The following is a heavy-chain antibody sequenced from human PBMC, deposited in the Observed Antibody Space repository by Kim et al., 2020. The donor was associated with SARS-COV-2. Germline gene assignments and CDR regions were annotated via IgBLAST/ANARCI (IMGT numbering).Heavy chain of an antibody. V-gene: IGHV1-69*13. CDR2: IIPIFGTA. CDR1: GGTFSSYA. Sequence: SVKVSCKASGGTFSSYAISWVRQAPGQGLEWMGGIIPIFGTANYAQKFQGRVTITADESTSTAYMELSSLRSEDTAVYYCARETITYCGGDCYFYYFDYWGQGTLVTVSS. J-gene: IGHJ4*02. CDR3: ARETITYCGGDCYFYYFDY. D-gene: IGHD2-21*01.